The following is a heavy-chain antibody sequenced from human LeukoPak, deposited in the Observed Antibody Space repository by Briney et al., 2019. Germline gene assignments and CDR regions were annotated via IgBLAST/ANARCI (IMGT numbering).Heavy chain of an antibody. CDR2: IKYDGSKI. CDR1: GFTFSHYG. D-gene: IGHD2/OR15-2a*01. CDR3: ATDGIPSATALAN. J-gene: IGHJ4*02. V-gene: IGHV3-30*02. Sequence: SGGSLRLSCETSGFTFSHYGIHWVRQVPGMGLEWVAFIKYDGSKIYYAESVQGRFTISRDNPKNNLFLQMTRMRPQDTAVYYCATDGIPSATALANWGQGTLVTVSS.